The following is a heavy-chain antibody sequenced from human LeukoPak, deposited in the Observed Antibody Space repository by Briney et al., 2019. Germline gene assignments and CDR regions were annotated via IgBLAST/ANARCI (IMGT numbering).Heavy chain of an antibody. CDR1: GFTVSSNY. CDR3: ARGYGSGSYYSRYYYYYGMDV. D-gene: IGHD3-10*01. J-gene: IGHJ6*02. CDR2: IYSGGST. Sequence: GGSLRLSCAASGFTVSSNYMSWVRQAPGKGLEWVSVIYSGGSTYYADSVKGRFTISRDNSKNTLYLQMNSLRAEDTAVYYCARGYGSGSYYSRYYYYYGMDVWGQGTTVTVSS. V-gene: IGHV3-53*01.